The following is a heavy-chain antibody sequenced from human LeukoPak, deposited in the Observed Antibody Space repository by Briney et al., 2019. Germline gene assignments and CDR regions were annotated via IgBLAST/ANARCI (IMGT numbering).Heavy chain of an antibody. Sequence: PSETLSLTCTVSGYSISSGFYWGWIRQPPGKGLEWIGSIYHRGSTYYNPSLKSRVTISVDTSKNQFSLKLSSVTAADTAVYYCARSGWFGEASMLWGQGTLVTVSS. CDR3: ARSGWFGEASML. V-gene: IGHV4-38-2*02. CDR1: GYSISSGFY. CDR2: IYHRGST. J-gene: IGHJ4*02. D-gene: IGHD3-10*01.